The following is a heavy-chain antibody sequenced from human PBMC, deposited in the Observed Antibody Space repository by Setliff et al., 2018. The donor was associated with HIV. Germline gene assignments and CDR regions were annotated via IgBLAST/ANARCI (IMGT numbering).Heavy chain of an antibody. CDR3: AREVRYSGSYDY. J-gene: IGHJ4*02. CDR2: VNPSDGST. CDR1: GSTFSTYD. Sequence: ASVKVSCKPSGSTFSTYDINWVRQATGQGLEWMEIVNPSDGSTSNSQKFQGRVTITTDESTSTAYMELSSLRSEDTAVYYCAREVRYSGSYDYWGQGTLVTVSS. V-gene: IGHV1-46*01. D-gene: IGHD1-26*01.